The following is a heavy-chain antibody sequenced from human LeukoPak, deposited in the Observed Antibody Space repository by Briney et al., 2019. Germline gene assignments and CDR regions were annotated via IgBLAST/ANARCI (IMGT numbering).Heavy chain of an antibody. V-gene: IGHV4-31*03. J-gene: IGHJ4*02. D-gene: IGHD3-10*01. Sequence: PSQTLSLTCTVSGASISSDGYSWTWLRQRPGKGLEWIGYIYYSGSTYYNPSLKSRVTISVDTSKNQFSLKLSSVTAADTAVYYCARGRDYFGSGDWGQGTLVTVSS. CDR1: GASISSDGYS. CDR2: IYYSGST. CDR3: ARGRDYFGSGD.